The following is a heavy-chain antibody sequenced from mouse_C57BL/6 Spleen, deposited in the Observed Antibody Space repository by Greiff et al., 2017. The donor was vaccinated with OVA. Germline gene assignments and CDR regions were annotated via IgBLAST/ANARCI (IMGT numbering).Heavy chain of an antibody. CDR3: ARDGSSYDWYFDV. Sequence: EVKLVESGGDLVKPGGSLKLSCAASGFTFSSYGMSWVRQTPDKRLEWVATISSGGSYTYYPDSVKGRFTISKDNAKNTLYLQKSSLKSEDKAMYYCARDGSSYDWYFDVWGTGTTVTVSS. J-gene: IGHJ1*03. D-gene: IGHD1-1*01. V-gene: IGHV5-6*01. CDR1: GFTFSSYG. CDR2: ISSGGSYT.